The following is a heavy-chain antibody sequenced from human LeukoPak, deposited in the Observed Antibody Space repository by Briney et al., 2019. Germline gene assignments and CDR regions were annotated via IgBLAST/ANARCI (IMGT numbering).Heavy chain of an antibody. J-gene: IGHJ4*02. Sequence: PGGSLRLSCAASGFTFSSYSMNWVRQALGKGLEWVSSISSSSSYIYYADSVKGRFTISRDNAKNSLYLQMNSLRAEDTAVYYCARDHYGSGSGGSDYWGQGTLVTVSS. D-gene: IGHD3-10*01. CDR1: GFTFSSYS. V-gene: IGHV3-21*01. CDR2: ISSSSSYI. CDR3: ARDHYGSGSGGSDY.